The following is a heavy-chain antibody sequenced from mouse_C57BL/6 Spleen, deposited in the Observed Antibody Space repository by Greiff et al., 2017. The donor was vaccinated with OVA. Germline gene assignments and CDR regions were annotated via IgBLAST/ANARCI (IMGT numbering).Heavy chain of an antibody. Sequence: EVQLVESGGGLVQPGGSMKLSCVASGFTFSNYWMNWVRQSPGKGLEWVAQIRLKSDSYATHYAESVKGRFTISRDDSKSSVYQQMNNLRAEDTGIYYCTANYDYRAWFAYWGQGTLVTVSA. CDR3: TANYDYRAWFAY. CDR1: GFTFSNYW. J-gene: IGHJ3*01. V-gene: IGHV6-3*01. CDR2: IRLKSDSYAT. D-gene: IGHD2-4*01.